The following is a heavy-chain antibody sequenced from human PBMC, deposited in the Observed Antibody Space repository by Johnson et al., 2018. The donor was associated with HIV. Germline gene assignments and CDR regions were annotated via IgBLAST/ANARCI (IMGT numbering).Heavy chain of an antibody. D-gene: IGHD1-1*01. Sequence: VQLVESGGDLVNPGGSLRLSCAASGFTFSDAWMNWVRQAPGKGLEWVGRLKRNTDGGTIDYAAPVKGRFTISREGSKNTLYLHMNGLKTEDTGVYYCTTGLYWNDAFNIWGQGTMVSVSS. CDR1: GFTFSDAW. CDR3: TTGLYWNDAFNI. J-gene: IGHJ3*02. V-gene: IGHV3-15*01. CDR2: LKRNTDGGTI.